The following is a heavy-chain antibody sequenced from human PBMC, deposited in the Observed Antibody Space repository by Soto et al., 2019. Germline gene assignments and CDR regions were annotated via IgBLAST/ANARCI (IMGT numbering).Heavy chain of an antibody. CDR3: ARRSSYGRPYGMDV. CDR2: IYYSGST. D-gene: IGHD5-18*01. Sequence: SETLSLTCTVSGGSISSGDYYWSWIRQPPGKGLEWIGYIYYSGSTYYNPSLKSRVTISVDTSKNQFSLKLSSVTAADTAVYYCARRSSYGRPYGMDVWGQGTTVTVSS. J-gene: IGHJ6*02. V-gene: IGHV4-30-4*01. CDR1: GGSISSGDYY.